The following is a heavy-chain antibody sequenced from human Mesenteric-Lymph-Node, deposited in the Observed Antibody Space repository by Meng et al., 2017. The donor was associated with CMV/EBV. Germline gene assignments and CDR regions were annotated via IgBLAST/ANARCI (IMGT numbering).Heavy chain of an antibody. Sequence: GESLKISCAASGFTFSSYSMNWVRQAPGKGLEWVSSISSSSSYIYYADSVKGRFTISRDNVKNSLYLQMNSLRVEDTAVYYCARVYEWLLTLGYRFDPWGQGTLVTVSS. CDR2: ISSSSSYI. CDR3: ARVYEWLLTLGYRFDP. J-gene: IGHJ5*02. D-gene: IGHD3-3*01. CDR1: GFTFSSYS. V-gene: IGHV3-21*01.